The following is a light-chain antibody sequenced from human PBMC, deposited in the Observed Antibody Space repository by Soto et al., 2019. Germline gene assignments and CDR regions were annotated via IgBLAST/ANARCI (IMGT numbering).Light chain of an antibody. CDR2: EVS. V-gene: IGLV2-8*01. J-gene: IGLJ1*01. CDR3: SSYAGSNNYV. Sequence: QSALTQPPSASGSPGQSVTISCTGTSSDVGGYNYVSWYQQHPGKAPKLMIYEVSKGPSGVPDRFSGSKSGNTASLTVSGLQAADEADYYCSSYAGSNNYVFGTGTKVTVL. CDR1: SSDVGGYNY.